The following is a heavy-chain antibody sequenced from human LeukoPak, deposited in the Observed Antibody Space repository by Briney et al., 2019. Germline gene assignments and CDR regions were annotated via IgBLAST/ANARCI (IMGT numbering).Heavy chain of an antibody. CDR2: TYYSGST. CDR1: GGSISSYY. Sequence: SETLSLTCTVSGGSISSYYWSWIRQPPGKGPEWIGYTYYSGSTNYNPSLKSRVTISVDTSKNQFSLKLSSVTAADTAVYYCARGIRGYSYYYYYGMDVWGQGTTVTVSS. D-gene: IGHD5-18*01. J-gene: IGHJ6*02. CDR3: ARGIRGYSYYYYYGMDV. V-gene: IGHV4-59*08.